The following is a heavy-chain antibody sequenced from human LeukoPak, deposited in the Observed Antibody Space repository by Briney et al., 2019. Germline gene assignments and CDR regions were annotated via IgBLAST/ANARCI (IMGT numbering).Heavy chain of an antibody. Sequence: GGSLRLSCAASGFTFSSYWLLWVRQAPGKGLEWVSRINSDGTTTTYAGFVKGRFTVSRDDSKNTLFLQMDSLRPEDTAVYYCAKDGHWTFDYWGQGTLVTVSS. CDR2: INSDGTTT. CDR3: AKDGHWTFDY. V-gene: IGHV3-74*03. J-gene: IGHJ4*02. CDR1: GFTFSSYW. D-gene: IGHD1-1*01.